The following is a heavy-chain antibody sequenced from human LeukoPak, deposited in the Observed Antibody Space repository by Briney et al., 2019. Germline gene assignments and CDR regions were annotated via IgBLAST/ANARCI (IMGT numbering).Heavy chain of an antibody. CDR1: GFTFSNYW. CDR2: IKTDGSEK. Sequence: PGWSLRLSCEGSGFTFSNYWMGWVRQAPGKGLQWVANIKTDGSEKYYVDSVKGRFTISRDNAKNSLYLQMNSLRAEDTAVYYCARWGYSGSRTGYYYYMDVWGKGTTVTVSS. CDR3: ARWGYSGSRTGYYYYMDV. V-gene: IGHV3-7*01. D-gene: IGHD1-26*01. J-gene: IGHJ6*03.